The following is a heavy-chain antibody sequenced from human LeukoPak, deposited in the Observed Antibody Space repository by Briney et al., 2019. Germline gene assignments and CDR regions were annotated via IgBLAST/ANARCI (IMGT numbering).Heavy chain of an antibody. J-gene: IGHJ4*02. CDR3: AKVVTGYCSTTSCPFDS. Sequence: GGSLRLSCAASGFTFSTYGMDWVRQAPGKGVEWVAYIRYDGSNKNYADSVKGRFTISRDNSKNTLYLQMSSLRAEDTAVYYCAKVVTGYCSTTSCPFDSWGQGTLVTVSS. D-gene: IGHD2-2*01. V-gene: IGHV3-30*02. CDR2: IRYDGSNK. CDR1: GFTFSTYG.